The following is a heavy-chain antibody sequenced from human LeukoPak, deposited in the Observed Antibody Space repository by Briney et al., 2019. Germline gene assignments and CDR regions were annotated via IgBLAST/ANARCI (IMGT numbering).Heavy chain of an antibody. CDR1: GFTFSSYA. CDR3: ARGGNYGGNDVFDI. D-gene: IGHD4-23*01. V-gene: IGHV4-34*01. CDR2: INHSGST. Sequence: PGGSLRLSCAASGFTFSSYAMSWIRQPPGKGLEWIGEINHSGSTNYNPSLKSRVTISVDTSKNQFSLKLSSVTAADTAVYYCARGGNYGGNDVFDIWGQGTMVTVSS. J-gene: IGHJ3*02.